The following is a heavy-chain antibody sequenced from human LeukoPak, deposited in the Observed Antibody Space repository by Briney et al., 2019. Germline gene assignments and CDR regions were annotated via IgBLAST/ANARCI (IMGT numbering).Heavy chain of an antibody. CDR3: ARDQYDILTGYSFNWFDP. D-gene: IGHD3-9*01. Sequence: GASVKVSCKASGCTFTSYGISWVRQAPGQGLEWMGWISGYNGNTNYAQKLQGRVTMTTDTSTSTAYVELRSLRSDDTAVYYCARDQYDILTGYSFNWFDPWGQGTLVTVSS. CDR1: GCTFTSYG. CDR2: ISGYNGNT. J-gene: IGHJ5*02. V-gene: IGHV1-18*01.